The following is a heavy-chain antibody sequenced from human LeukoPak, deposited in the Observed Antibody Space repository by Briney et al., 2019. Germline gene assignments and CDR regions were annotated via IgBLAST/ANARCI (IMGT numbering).Heavy chain of an antibody. D-gene: IGHD7-27*01. V-gene: IGHV4-4*07. CDR1: GGSISSYY. J-gene: IGHJ4*02. CDR3: ARGPVANWGLYFDS. CDR2: IYTSGST. Sequence: SETLSLTRTVSGGSISSYYWSWIRQPAGKGLEWIGRIYTSGSTNYNPSLNSRVTISIDTSKNQFSLKLSSVTAADTAMYYCARGPVANWGLYFDSWGQGTLVTVSS.